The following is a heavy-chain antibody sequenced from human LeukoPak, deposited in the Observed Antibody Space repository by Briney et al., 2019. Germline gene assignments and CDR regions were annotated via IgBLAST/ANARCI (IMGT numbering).Heavy chain of an antibody. Sequence: ASVKVSCKASGYTLSRYGISWVRQAPGQGLEWMGWISACNGNTNYAQKLQGRVTMTTDTSTSTAYMELRSLRSDDTAVYYCARDRVAVAGKSRWFDPWGQGTLVTVSS. J-gene: IGHJ5*02. CDR3: ARDRVAVAGKSRWFDP. CDR1: GYTLSRYG. V-gene: IGHV1-18*01. CDR2: ISACNGNT. D-gene: IGHD6-19*01.